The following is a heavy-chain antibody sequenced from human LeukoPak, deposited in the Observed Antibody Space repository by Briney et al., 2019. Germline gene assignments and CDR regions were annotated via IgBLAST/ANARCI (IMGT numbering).Heavy chain of an antibody. CDR2: ISGSGGST. CDR3: AKERDYGPADY. Sequence: GGSLRLSCAASRFTFSSYAMSWVRQAPGKGLEWVSAISGSGGSTYYADSVKGRFTISRDNSKNTLFLQMNSLRAEDTAIYYCAKERDYGPADYWGQGTLVTVSS. D-gene: IGHD4/OR15-4a*01. V-gene: IGHV3-23*01. J-gene: IGHJ4*02. CDR1: RFTFSSYA.